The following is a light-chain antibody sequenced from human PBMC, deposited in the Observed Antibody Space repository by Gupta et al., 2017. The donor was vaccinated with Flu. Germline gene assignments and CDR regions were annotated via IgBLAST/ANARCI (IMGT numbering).Light chain of an antibody. CDR3: QQYYTSPLT. J-gene: IGKJ4*01. V-gene: IGKV3-20*01. CDR2: GAS. CDR1: RRLSNSY. Sequence: PLSLSPGESTTLTCSASRRLSNSYVAWYQQKPGQGPRLLIYGASSMATGIADRFGGSGSGTDFTLTISSLEAEDFAVYYCQQYYTSPLTFGGGTKVEIK.